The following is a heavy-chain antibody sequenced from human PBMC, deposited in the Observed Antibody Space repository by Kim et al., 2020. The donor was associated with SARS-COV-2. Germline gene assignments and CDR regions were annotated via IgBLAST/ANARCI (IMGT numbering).Heavy chain of an antibody. J-gene: IGHJ6*02. D-gene: IGHD3-3*01. CDR3: AAGAYYDFWSGYYTGLPGDCYGMCV. Sequence: SVKVSCKASGFTFTSSAVQWVRQARGQRLEWIGWIVVGSGNTNYAQKFQERVTITRDMSTSTAYMELSSLRSEDTAVYYCAAGAYYDFWSGYYTGLPGDCYGMCVWGQGTTVTVSS. V-gene: IGHV1-58*01. CDR1: GFTFTSSA. CDR2: IVVGSGNT.